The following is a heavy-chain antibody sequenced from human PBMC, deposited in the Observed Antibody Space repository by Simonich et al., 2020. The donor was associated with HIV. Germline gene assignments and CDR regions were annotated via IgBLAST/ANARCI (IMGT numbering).Heavy chain of an antibody. CDR3: ARDPGASWWANYYYYMDV. J-gene: IGHJ6*03. CDR1: GFTFSSYS. Sequence: EVQLVESGGGLVKPGGSLRLSCAASGFTFSSYSRNWVRQAPGNGAELGSTISSSSSNIYYADSVKGRFTISRDNAKNSLYLQMNSLRAEDTAVYYCARDPGASWWANYYYYMDVWGKGTTVTVSS. V-gene: IGHV3-21*01. CDR2: ISSSSSNI. D-gene: IGHD2-15*01.